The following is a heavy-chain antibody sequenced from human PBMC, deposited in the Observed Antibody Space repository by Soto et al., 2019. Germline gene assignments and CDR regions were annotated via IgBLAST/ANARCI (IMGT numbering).Heavy chain of an antibody. CDR2: IYPGDSDA. J-gene: IGHJ4*02. Sequence: GESLKISCEASGYKFKNYWIGWVRQMPGKGPEWMGFIYPGDSDARYSPSFQGQVTISVDKSINTVYLQWRSLKASDTAMYYCARQHDYNILTGYLYYFDYWGQGTLVTVSS. D-gene: IGHD3-9*01. CDR1: GYKFKNYW. V-gene: IGHV5-51*01. CDR3: ARQHDYNILTGYLYYFDY.